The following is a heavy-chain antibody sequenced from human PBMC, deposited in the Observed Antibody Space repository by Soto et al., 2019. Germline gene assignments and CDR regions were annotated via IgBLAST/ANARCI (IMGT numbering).Heavy chain of an antibody. V-gene: IGHV1-69*19. CDR3: AREVQVHTPAFVY. D-gene: IGHD3-10*01. J-gene: IGHJ4*02. CDR1: GGTFHTYA. CDR2: ISPMFGAA. Sequence: QVQLVQSGAEMKKPGSSVKVSCQSSGGTFHTYAMNWVRQAPGQGPEWMGDISPMFGAANYAPKFQGRVTITADESTVTSYMQLSSLTSEDTALYFCAREVQVHTPAFVYWGQGTLVTVSS.